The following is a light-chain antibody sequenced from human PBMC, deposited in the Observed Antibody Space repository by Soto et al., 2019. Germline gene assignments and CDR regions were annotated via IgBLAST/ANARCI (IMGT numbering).Light chain of an antibody. Sequence: DIQMTQSPSSLSASVGDRVAITCRASQAINNYLAWYQHKPGKFPKLLIYAASTLHPGVPSRFSGSGSGTDFTLTISSLQPEDVATYYCQKYNSAPLTFGSGTRLEIK. CDR1: QAINNY. CDR3: QKYNSAPLT. J-gene: IGKJ5*01. V-gene: IGKV1-27*01. CDR2: AAS.